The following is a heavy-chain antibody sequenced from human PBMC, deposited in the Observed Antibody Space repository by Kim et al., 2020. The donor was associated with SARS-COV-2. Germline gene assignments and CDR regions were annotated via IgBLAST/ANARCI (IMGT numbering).Heavy chain of an antibody. Sequence: GGSLRLSCAASGFSFNYYAIHWVRQAPGKGLEWVAFISYDGTNKYYADSVRGRFTISRDISKNTLYLQMNSLRGEDTAMYYCARERFSSSSGQDLRTFDYWGQGSLVTVSS. D-gene: IGHD6-6*01. CDR1: GFSFNYYA. CDR2: ISYDGTNK. V-gene: IGHV3-30*04. CDR3: ARERFSSSSGQDLRTFDY. J-gene: IGHJ4*02.